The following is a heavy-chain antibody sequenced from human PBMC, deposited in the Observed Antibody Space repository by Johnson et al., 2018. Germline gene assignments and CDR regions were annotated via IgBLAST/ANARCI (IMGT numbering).Heavy chain of an antibody. CDR3: AKENYDRFPVLVDQ. CDR1: GFTFSAYG. Sequence: VQLVESGGGVVQPGRSLRLSCAASGFTFSAYGMHGVRQAPGKGLEWVTFISFARSSKYYADSVRGRYTISRDNSKNALYLQMNILEADDTAVYYCAKENYDRFPVLVDQWVQGILVTVSS. CDR2: ISFARSSK. D-gene: IGHD2-8*01. V-gene: IGHV3-30*18. J-gene: IGHJ4*02.